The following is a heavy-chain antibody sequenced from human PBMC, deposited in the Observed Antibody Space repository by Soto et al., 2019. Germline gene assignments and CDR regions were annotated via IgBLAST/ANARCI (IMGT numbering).Heavy chain of an antibody. V-gene: IGHV3-23*01. CDR2: ISGSGGST. D-gene: IGHD3-9*01. Sequence: GSLRISCAASGFTFSSYAMSWVRQAPGKGLEWVSAISGSGGSTYYADSVKGRFTISRDNSKNTLYLQMNSLRAEDTAVYYCAKDGDGVSDWLSPYYYYYYMDVWGKGTTVTGSS. J-gene: IGHJ6*03. CDR3: AKDGDGVSDWLSPYYYYYYMDV. CDR1: GFTFSSYA.